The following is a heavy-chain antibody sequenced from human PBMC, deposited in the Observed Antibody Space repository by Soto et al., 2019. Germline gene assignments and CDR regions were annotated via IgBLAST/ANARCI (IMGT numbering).Heavy chain of an antibody. D-gene: IGHD7-27*01. Sequence: QVQLQESGPGLVKPSETLSLTCSVSGGSISNHYLSWIRQPPGKGLEWIRYIYYNGNTNSNPSPKIPFTMSVDPFRNQTSLKLTTVTAADTAVYYCTRANWYSEYWGQGTLVTVSS. V-gene: IGHV4-59*11. J-gene: IGHJ4*02. CDR1: GGSISNHY. CDR2: IYYNGNT. CDR3: TRANWYSEY.